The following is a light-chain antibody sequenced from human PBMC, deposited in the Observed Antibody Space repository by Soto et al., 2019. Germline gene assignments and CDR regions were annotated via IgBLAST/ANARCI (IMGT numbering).Light chain of an antibody. V-gene: IGKV1-39*01. CDR2: AAS. J-gene: IGKJ4*01. CDR1: QSISSY. Sequence: DIQMTQTQSSLSASVGDRVTITCRASQSISSYLNWYQQKPGKAPKLLIYAASSLQSGVPSRFSGSGSGTDFTLTISSLQPEDFATYYCQQSYSTPLTFGGGTMV. CDR3: QQSYSTPLT.